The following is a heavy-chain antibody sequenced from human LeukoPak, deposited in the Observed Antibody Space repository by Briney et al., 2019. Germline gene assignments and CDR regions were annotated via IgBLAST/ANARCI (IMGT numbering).Heavy chain of an antibody. CDR2: ISWDGGST. V-gene: IGHV3-43D*03. J-gene: IGHJ4*02. D-gene: IGHD3-22*01. Sequence: PGGSLRLSCAASGFTFDDYAMHWVRQAPGKGLEWVSLISWDGGSTYYANSVKGRFTISRDNSKNSLYLQMNSLRAEDTALYYCAKDNQNYYDSSGYLDYWGQGTLVTVSS. CDR1: GFTFDDYA. CDR3: AKDNQNYYDSSGYLDY.